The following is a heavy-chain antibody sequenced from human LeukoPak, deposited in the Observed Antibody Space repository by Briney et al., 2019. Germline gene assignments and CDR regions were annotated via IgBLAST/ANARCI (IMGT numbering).Heavy chain of an antibody. CDR2: FYNSGST. J-gene: IGHJ6*02. CDR1: GGSFSGYY. Sequence: SETLSLTCAVYGGSFSGYYWSWIRQPPGQGLEWIGYFYNSGSTTYNPSLQSRATISGDTSTNQVSLKLTSMTAADTAVYYCAREKGIVGIVWGQGTTVTVSS. D-gene: IGHD1-26*01. CDR3: AREKGIVGIV. V-gene: IGHV4-34*09.